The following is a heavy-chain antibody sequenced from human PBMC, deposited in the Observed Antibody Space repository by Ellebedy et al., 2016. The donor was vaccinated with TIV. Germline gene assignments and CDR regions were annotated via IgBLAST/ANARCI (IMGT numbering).Heavy chain of an antibody. Sequence: AASVKVSCKASGFTFTSSAMQWVRQARGQRLEWIGWIVVGSGNTNYAQKFQERVTITRDMSTSTAYMELSSLRSEDTAVYYCARDYPYDYVWGSYRYTVETGTTDYWGQGTLVTVSS. V-gene: IGHV1-58*02. J-gene: IGHJ4*02. D-gene: IGHD3-16*02. CDR3: ARDYPYDYVWGSYRYTVETGTTDY. CDR1: GFTFTSSA. CDR2: IVVGSGNT.